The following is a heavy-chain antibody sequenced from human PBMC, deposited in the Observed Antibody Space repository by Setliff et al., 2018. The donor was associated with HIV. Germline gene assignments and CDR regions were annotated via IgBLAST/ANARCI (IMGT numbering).Heavy chain of an antibody. D-gene: IGHD4-17*01. Sequence: ASVKVSCKASGYTFSTYPIHWVRQAPGQRLEWMGWIIAANGNTKYSQKFQGRVTISRDTSASTAYMELSSLRSDDTAVYYCARTDYGGNSGGNYFDYWGRDRWSPSPQ. CDR2: IIAANGNT. CDR3: ARTDYGGNSGGNYFDY. V-gene: IGHV1-3*01. J-gene: IGHJ4*02. CDR1: GYTFSTYP.